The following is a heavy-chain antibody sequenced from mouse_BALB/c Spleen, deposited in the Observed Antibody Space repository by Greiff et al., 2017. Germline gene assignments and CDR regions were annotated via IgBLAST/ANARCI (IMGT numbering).Heavy chain of an antibody. V-gene: IGHV14-3*02. D-gene: IGHD1-2*01. Sequence: EVQLQQSGAELVKPGASVKLSCTASGFNIKDTYMHWVKQRPEQGLEWIGRIDPANGNTKYDPKFQGKATITADTSANTAYLQLSSLTSEDTAVYYCARSYYGYGFDYWGQGTTLTVSS. CDR2: IDPANGNT. J-gene: IGHJ2*01. CDR3: ARSYYGYGFDY. CDR1: GFNIKDTY.